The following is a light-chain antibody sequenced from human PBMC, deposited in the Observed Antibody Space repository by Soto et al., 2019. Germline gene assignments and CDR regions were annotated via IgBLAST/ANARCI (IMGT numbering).Light chain of an antibody. V-gene: IGKV3-20*01. CDR1: QTVSSSY. CDR3: QQYGSSRWT. J-gene: IGKJ1*01. CDR2: GAS. Sequence: EIVLTQSPDTLSLSPGERATLSCRASQTVSSSYLAWYQQEPGPAPRILIYGASTRATGIPDRFSGSGSGRDLTVTICRLEPLGFVVYWCQQYGSSRWTFGQLNKVKIK.